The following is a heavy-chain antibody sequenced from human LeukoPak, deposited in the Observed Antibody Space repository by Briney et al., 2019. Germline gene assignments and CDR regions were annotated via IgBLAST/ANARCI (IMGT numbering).Heavy chain of an antibody. CDR3: ARHDVKGKTVAGDALDI. Sequence: SETLSLTCTVSGGSISSYYWSWIRQPPGKGLEWIGYIYYSGSTNYNPSLKSRVTISVDASKNQFSLKLSSVTAADTAVYYCARHDVKGKTVAGDALDIWGQGTMVTVSS. D-gene: IGHD6-19*01. CDR1: GGSISSYY. V-gene: IGHV4-59*08. CDR2: IYYSGST. J-gene: IGHJ3*02.